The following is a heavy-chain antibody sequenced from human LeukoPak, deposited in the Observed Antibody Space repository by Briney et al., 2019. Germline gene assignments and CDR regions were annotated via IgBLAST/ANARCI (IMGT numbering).Heavy chain of an antibody. CDR2: MNPNSGNT. J-gene: IGHJ4*02. V-gene: IGHV1-8*02. Sequence: GASVKVSCKASGYTFTGYYMHWVRQATGQGLEWMGWMNPNSGNTGYAQKFQGRVTMTRNTSISTAYMELSSLRSEDTAVYYCARGLPSATVDDFWGQGTLVTVSS. D-gene: IGHD4-23*01. CDR3: ARGLPSATVDDF. CDR1: GYTFTGYY.